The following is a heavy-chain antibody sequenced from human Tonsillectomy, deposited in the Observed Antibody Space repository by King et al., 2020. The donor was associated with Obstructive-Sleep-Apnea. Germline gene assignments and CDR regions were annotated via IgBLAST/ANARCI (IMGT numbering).Heavy chain of an antibody. V-gene: IGHV4-59*08. CDR3: ARLAADYDSRRTYYYYGMDV. CDR1: GGSISSYY. Sequence: LQLQESGPGLVKPSETLSLTCTVSGGSISSYYWSWIRQPPGKGLEWIGYIYYSGSTNYNPSLKSRVTISVDTSKNQFSLKLSSVTAAGTAVYYCARLAADYDSRRTYYYYGMDVWGQGTTVTVSS. D-gene: IGHD3-9*01. CDR2: IYYSGST. J-gene: IGHJ6*02.